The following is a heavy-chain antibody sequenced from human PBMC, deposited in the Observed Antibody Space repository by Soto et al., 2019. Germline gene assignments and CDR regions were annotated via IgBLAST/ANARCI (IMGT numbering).Heavy chain of an antibody. Sequence: PGGSLRLSCAASGFTFSSYAMSWVRQAPGKGLEWVSAISGSGGSTYYADSVKGRFTISRDNFKNTLYLQMNSLRAEDTAVYYCAKDGGSSGFGFDYWGQGTLVTVSS. CDR2: ISGSGGST. D-gene: IGHD3-22*01. CDR3: AKDGGSSGFGFDY. CDR1: GFTFSSYA. V-gene: IGHV3-23*01. J-gene: IGHJ4*02.